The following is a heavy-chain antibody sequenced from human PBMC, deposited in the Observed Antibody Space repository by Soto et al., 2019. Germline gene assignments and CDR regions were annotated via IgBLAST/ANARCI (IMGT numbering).Heavy chain of an antibody. CDR1: EFTFNSYA. V-gene: IGHV3-23*01. D-gene: IGHD3-10*01. Sequence: EVQLLESGGDLVQPGGSLRLSCVASEFTFNSYAMSWVRQAPGMGLEWVSSIIGSGAITYYADSVKGRFTISRDNSKSTLYLQMNSLRAEGTAVYYCARGSEGNAFDIWGQGTMVTVSS. CDR3: ARGSEGNAFDI. J-gene: IGHJ3*02. CDR2: IIGSGAIT.